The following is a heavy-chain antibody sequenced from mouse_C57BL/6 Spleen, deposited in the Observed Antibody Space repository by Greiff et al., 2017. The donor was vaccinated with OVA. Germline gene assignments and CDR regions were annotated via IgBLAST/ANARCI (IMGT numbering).Heavy chain of an antibody. Sequence: EVQRVESGPGLVKPSQSLSLTCSVTGYSITSGYYWNWIRQFPGNKLEWMGYISYDGSNNYNPSLKNRISITRDTSKNQFFLKLNSVTTEDTATYYCARYYDYFPFDYWGQGTTLTVSS. CDR2: ISYDGSN. CDR1: GYSITSGYY. J-gene: IGHJ2*01. V-gene: IGHV3-6*01. D-gene: IGHD2-4*01. CDR3: ARYYDYFPFDY.